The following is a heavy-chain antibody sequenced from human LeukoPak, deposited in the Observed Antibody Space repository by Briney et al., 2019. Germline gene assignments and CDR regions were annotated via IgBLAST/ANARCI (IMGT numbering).Heavy chain of an antibody. Sequence: PGGSLRLSCAASGFTFSSYTMNWIRQAPGKGLEWVSSISSSSTYIYYADSVKGRFTISRDNAENSLYLQMNSLRAEDTAVYYCAKDIYGGSWPNDYWGQGTLVTVSS. V-gene: IGHV3-21*01. CDR1: GFTFSSYT. J-gene: IGHJ4*02. D-gene: IGHD4-23*01. CDR2: ISSSSTYI. CDR3: AKDIYGGSWPNDY.